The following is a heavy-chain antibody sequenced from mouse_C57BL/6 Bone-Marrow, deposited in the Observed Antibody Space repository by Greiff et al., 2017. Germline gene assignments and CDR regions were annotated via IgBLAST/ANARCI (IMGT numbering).Heavy chain of an antibody. V-gene: IGHV5-4*01. CDR2: ISDGGSYT. J-gene: IGHJ4*01. Sequence: DVMLVESGGGLVKPGGSLKLSCAASGFTFSSYAMSWVRQTPEKRLEWVATISDGGSYTYYPDNVKGRFTISRDNAKNNLYLQMSHLKSEDTAMYYCARDDHAMDYGGQGTSVTVSS. CDR3: ARDDHAMDY. CDR1: GFTFSSYA.